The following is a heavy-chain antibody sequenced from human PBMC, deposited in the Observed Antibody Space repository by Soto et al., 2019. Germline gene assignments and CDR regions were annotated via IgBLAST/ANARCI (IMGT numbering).Heavy chain of an antibody. CDR3: ARLIGEGYSGTYALDY. D-gene: IGHD1-26*01. Sequence: QVQLVQSGAEVKKPGSSVKVSCKASGGTFNNYAISWVRQAPGQGLEWMGGIIPLFGTANYAQKFEGRVTITADKSTDTAYMEPSSLKSEDTAVYYCARLIGEGYSGTYALDYWGQGTLVTVSS. V-gene: IGHV1-69*06. CDR2: IIPLFGTA. J-gene: IGHJ4*02. CDR1: GGTFNNYA.